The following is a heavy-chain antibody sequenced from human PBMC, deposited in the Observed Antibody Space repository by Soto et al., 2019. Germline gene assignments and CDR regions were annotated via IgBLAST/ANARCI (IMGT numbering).Heavy chain of an antibody. CDR2: IYYSGST. J-gene: IGHJ5*02. CDR3: ARHNKPRGVRVGIDWFDP. CDR1: GGSISGSSYY. D-gene: IGHD3-10*01. Sequence: PSETLSLTCTVSGGSISGSSYYWGWIRQPPGKGLEWIGSIYYSGSTYYNPSLKSRVTISVDTSKNQFSLKLSSVTAADTAVYYCARHNKPRGVRVGIDWFDPWGQGTLVTVSS. V-gene: IGHV4-39*01.